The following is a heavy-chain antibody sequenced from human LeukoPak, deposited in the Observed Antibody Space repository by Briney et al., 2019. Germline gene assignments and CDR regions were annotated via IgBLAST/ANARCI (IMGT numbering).Heavy chain of an antibody. CDR2: IKSKTDGGTA. Sequence: GGSLRLSCAASGFTFSSYAIYWVRQAPGKGLEWVGRIKSKTDGGTADYAAPVKGRFTISRDDTKSTLYLQMNSLKSGDTAVYYCITADSQAFDVWGQGTMVTVSS. CDR1: GFTFSSYA. CDR3: ITADSQAFDV. J-gene: IGHJ3*01. V-gene: IGHV3-15*01.